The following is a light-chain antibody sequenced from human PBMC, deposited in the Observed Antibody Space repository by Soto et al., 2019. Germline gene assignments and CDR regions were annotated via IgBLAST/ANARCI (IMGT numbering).Light chain of an antibody. V-gene: IGKV3-11*01. CDR2: QTS. CDR3: HQRQSWPRT. CDR1: QYMNTR. Sequence: EIVLTQPPATLSSFPGDRVTLSCRASQYMNTRLAWYHHRPGQAPRLLIYQTSIRAAGIPARFSASGSGTDFTLTISDVQPEDFALYYCHQRQSWPRTFGQGTKVDFK. J-gene: IGKJ1*01.